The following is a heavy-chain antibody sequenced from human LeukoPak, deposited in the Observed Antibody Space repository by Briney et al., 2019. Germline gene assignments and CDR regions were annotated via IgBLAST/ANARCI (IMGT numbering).Heavy chain of an antibody. CDR3: ARVESSGSRAFDI. J-gene: IGHJ3*02. CDR1: GFTFSSYA. Sequence: GGSLRLSCAASGFTFSSYAMHWVRQAPGKGLEYVSAISSNGDSTFYANSVKGRFTISRDNSKNTLYLQMGSLRLEDMAVYYCARVESSGSRAFDIWGQGTMVTVSS. V-gene: IGHV3-64*01. CDR2: ISSNGDST. D-gene: IGHD6-19*01.